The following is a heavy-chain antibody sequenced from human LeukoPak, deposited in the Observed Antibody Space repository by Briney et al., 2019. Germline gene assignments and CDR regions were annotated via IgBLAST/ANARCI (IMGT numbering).Heavy chain of an antibody. Sequence: PGGSLRLSCTASGFTFSSYAMNWVRQAPGKGLEWVSGIGAGGTFTYYADSVKGRFTIFRDNAKNTLYLQMNSLRAEDTAVYYCARVGYSYGCDYWGQGTLVTVSS. CDR2: IGAGGTFT. J-gene: IGHJ4*02. CDR3: ARVGYSYGCDY. V-gene: IGHV3-23*01. D-gene: IGHD5-18*01. CDR1: GFTFSSYA.